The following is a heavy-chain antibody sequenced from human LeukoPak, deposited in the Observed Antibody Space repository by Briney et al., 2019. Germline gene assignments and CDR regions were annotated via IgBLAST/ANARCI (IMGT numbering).Heavy chain of an antibody. CDR3: ARDTAVAGPYYFDY. CDR2: IRYDGSNK. CDR1: GFTFSSYG. D-gene: IGHD6-19*01. V-gene: IGHV3-30*02. J-gene: IGHJ4*02. Sequence: GGSLRLSCAASGFTFSSYGMHWVRQAPGKGLEWVAFIRYDGSNKYYADSVKGRFTISRDNAKNSLYLQMNSLRAEDTAVYYCARDTAVAGPYYFDYWGQGTLVTVSS.